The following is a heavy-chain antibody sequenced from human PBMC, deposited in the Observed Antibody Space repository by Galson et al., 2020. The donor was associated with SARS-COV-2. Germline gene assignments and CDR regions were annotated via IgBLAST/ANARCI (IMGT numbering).Heavy chain of an antibody. J-gene: IGHJ6*03. V-gene: IGHV4-34*01. CDR2: ISHSGST. CDR1: GGSFSDYS. Sequence: SETLSLTCAVYGGSFSDYSWTWVRQPPGKGLEWIGDISHSGSTNYSPSLKSRVFMSVDTSKNQFSLKLSSVTAADTAVYYCARGGSRPIMVFDYYYFYMDVLCKGTTVTVS. CDR3: ARGGSRPIMVFDYYYFYMDV. D-gene: IGHD2-8*01.